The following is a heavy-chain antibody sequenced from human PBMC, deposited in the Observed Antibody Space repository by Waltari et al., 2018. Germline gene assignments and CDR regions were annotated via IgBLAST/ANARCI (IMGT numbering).Heavy chain of an antibody. Sequence: QVQLVQSGAEVKKPGASVKVSCKASGYPFTSYAMHWVRPAPGQRLEWMGWINAGNGNTKYSQKFQGRVTITRDTSASTAYMELSSLRSEDTAVYYCARDSDVRDSSSWYEDYFDYWGQGTLVTVSS. D-gene: IGHD6-13*01. CDR2: INAGNGNT. V-gene: IGHV1-3*01. J-gene: IGHJ4*02. CDR1: GYPFTSYA. CDR3: ARDSDVRDSSSWYEDYFDY.